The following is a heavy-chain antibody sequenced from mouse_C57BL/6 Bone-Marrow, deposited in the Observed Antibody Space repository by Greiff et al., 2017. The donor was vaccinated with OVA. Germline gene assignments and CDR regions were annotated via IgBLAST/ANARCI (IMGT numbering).Heavy chain of an antibody. CDR2: ISDGGSYT. J-gene: IGHJ4*01. CDR3: ARDGGWLRRRYYYAMDY. Sequence: EVQRVESGGGLVKPGGSLKLSCAASGFTFSSYAMSWVRQTPEKRLEWVATISDGGSYTYYTDNVKGRFTISRDNAKNNPYLQMSHLKSEDTAMYYCARDGGWLRRRYYYAMDYWGQGTSVTVSS. D-gene: IGHD2-2*01. CDR1: GFTFSSYA. V-gene: IGHV5-4*01.